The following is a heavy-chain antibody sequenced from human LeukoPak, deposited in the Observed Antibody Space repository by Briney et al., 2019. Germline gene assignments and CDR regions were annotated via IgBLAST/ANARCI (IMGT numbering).Heavy chain of an antibody. CDR3: ARHFFRTNDFWSGYYNVASRDNWFDP. CDR1: GHSFTSYC. Sequence: GESLKISCKGSGHSFTSYCIGWVRQMPGKRLGWVGIIYPGDSDTSYSPSFQGQVTISADKSISTAYLQWSSLKASDTAMYYCARHFFRTNDFWSGYYNVASRDNWFDPWGQGTLVTVSS. CDR2: IYPGDSDT. J-gene: IGHJ5*02. D-gene: IGHD3-3*01. V-gene: IGHV5-51*01.